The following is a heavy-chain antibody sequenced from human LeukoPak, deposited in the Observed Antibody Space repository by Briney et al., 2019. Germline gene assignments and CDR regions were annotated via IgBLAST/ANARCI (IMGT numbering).Heavy chain of an antibody. CDR1: GYSFTSYW. Sequence: ESLKISCKGSGYSFTSYWIGWVRQASGKGLEWVGRIRDKANSYATAYIASVKGRFTISRDDSKNTAYLQMSSLKTEDTAVYYCTRWDCTTTGCYPFDYWGQGTLVTVYS. D-gene: IGHD2-2*01. J-gene: IGHJ4*02. CDR3: TRWDCTTTGCYPFDY. V-gene: IGHV3-73*01. CDR2: IRDKANSYAT.